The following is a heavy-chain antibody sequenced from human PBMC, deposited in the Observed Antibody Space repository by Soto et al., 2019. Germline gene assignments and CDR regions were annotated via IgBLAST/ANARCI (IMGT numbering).Heavy chain of an antibody. J-gene: IGHJ1*01. CDR1: GGTFISYA. Sequence: QVKLVQAGAEVKKPGSSVKVSCKASGGTFISYAISWVRQAPGQGLEWMGGIIPIFGTANYAQKFQGRVTSTADKTTSTDYMELSSLRSEDTAVYYCYRVGIAAAGTYFQHWGQGNLVTVYS. CDR2: IIPIFGTA. CDR3: YRVGIAAAGTYFQH. D-gene: IGHD6-13*01. V-gene: IGHV1-69*06.